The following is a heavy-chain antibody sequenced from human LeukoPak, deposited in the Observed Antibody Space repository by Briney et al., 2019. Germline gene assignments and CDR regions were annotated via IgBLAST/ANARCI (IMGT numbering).Heavy chain of an antibody. CDR2: ITWNGDDM. Sequence: PGGSLRLSCAASGFTFDGYGMYWVRQAPGKGLEWVSGITWNGDDMDYADSVKGRFTISRDNAKNCLYLQMNSLRVEDTALYYCTKVTDWRTGFDYWGQGSLVTVSS. D-gene: IGHD3-9*01. V-gene: IGHV3-9*01. J-gene: IGHJ4*02. CDR1: GFTFDGYG. CDR3: TKVTDWRTGFDY.